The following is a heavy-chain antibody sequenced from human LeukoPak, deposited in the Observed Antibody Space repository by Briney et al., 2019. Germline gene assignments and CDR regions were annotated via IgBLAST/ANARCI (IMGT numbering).Heavy chain of an antibody. CDR2: IYYSGSN. J-gene: IGHJ6*02. Sequence: SETLSLTCTVSGCSISSYYWSWIRQPPGKGLEWIGYIYYSGSNNYNPSLKSRVTISVDTSNIQCSLKLSSVTAADTAVYYCARDYYDILTGYYPYGRDVWGQGTTVTVSS. CDR3: ARDYYDILTGYYPYGRDV. V-gene: IGHV4-59*01. CDR1: GCSISSYY. D-gene: IGHD3-9*01.